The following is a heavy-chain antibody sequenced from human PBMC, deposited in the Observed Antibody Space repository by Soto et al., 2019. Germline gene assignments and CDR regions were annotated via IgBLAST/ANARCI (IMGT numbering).Heavy chain of an antibody. CDR3: AKATATGGGAFDI. Sequence: PGGSLRLSCAASGFTCSSYDMSWVRQAPGKGLEWVSTILVGGSTHYPDSVKGRFTISRDNSKNTVFLQMNSLTAGDTAVYYCAKATATGGGAFDICGQGTMVT. D-gene: IGHD2-8*02. CDR1: GFTCSSYD. CDR2: ILVGGST. V-gene: IGHV3-23*01. J-gene: IGHJ3*02.